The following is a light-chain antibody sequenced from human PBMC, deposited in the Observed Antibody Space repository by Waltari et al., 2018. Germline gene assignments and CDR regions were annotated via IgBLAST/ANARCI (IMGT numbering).Light chain of an antibody. J-gene: IGLJ3*02. V-gene: IGLV1-40*01. CDR2: RDT. CDR3: LSYDPNLNSWV. CDR1: YSNIGAGHS. Sequence: VLTQPPSVYGAPGQRVTIPCTGSYSNIGAGHSVHWYQQFPETAPKLLIYRDTYRSSGVPDRFSASRSGASASLAITGLQPEDETDYYCLSYDPNLNSWVFDGGTKLTVL.